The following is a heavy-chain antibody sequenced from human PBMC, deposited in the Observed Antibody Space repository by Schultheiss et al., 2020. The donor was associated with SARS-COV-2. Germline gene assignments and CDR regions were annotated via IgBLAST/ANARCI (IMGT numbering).Heavy chain of an antibody. CDR3: ARSIAARRGTFDY. CDR1: GFTFSSYA. V-gene: IGHV3-30*01. J-gene: IGHJ4*02. CDR2: ISYDGSNK. Sequence: GGSLRLSCAASGFTFSSYAMHWVRQAPGKGLEWVAVISYDGSNKYYADSVKGRFTISRDNSKNTLYLQMNSLRAEDTAVYYCARSIAARRGTFDYWGQGTLVTVSS. D-gene: IGHD6-6*01.